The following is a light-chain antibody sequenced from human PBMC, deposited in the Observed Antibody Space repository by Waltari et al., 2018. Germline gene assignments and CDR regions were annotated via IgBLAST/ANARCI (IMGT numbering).Light chain of an antibody. V-gene: IGLV1-40*01. J-gene: IGLJ1*01. CDR1: SSNIGAHYD. CDR2: ANN. CDR3: QSFDASLGYV. Sequence: QSVLTQPPSMSGAPGQRVTISCTGSSSNIGAHYDVHWYQQLPETSPKLLIYANNNRPSEVPDRSSASKSGTPAFLAIAGLQPEDEADYYCQSFDASLGYVFGTGTRVTVL.